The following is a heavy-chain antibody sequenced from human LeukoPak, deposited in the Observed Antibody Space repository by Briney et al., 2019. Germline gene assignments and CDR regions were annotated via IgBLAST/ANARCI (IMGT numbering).Heavy chain of an antibody. Sequence: GGSLRLSCEVSGFSLTTYGMLWVRQARGKGRVWVAFIRSNGINTYYGDSVKGRFTISRDISKSTLYLQMNSLTTDDTALYFCAKDRPLKGGFDPWGQGSLVIVSS. J-gene: IGHJ5*02. CDR3: AKDRPLKGGFDP. V-gene: IGHV3-30*02. CDR2: IRSNGINT. D-gene: IGHD3-16*01. CDR1: GFSLTTYG.